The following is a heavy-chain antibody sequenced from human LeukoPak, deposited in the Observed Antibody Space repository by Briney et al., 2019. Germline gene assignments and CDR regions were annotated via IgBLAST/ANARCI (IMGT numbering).Heavy chain of an antibody. D-gene: IGHD1-26*01. Sequence: PGGSLRLSCVGSGFIFEDYAMHWVRQTPGKGLEWVSGISWDSGRIGYGDSVKGRFTVSRDNAKNSLYLQMNSLRAEDTALYYCAKALGSYSVRGVDVWGQGTTVTVSS. CDR1: GFIFEDYA. V-gene: IGHV3-9*01. CDR3: AKALGSYSVRGVDV. J-gene: IGHJ6*02. CDR2: ISWDSGRI.